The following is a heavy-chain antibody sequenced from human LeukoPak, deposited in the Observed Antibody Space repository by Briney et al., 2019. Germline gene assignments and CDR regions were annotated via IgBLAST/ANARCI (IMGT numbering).Heavy chain of an antibody. CDR3: ATRDCFDY. CDR2: INSDGSST. V-gene: IGHV3-74*01. Sequence: PGGSLRLSCAASGFSLSSYWMHWVRQAPGKGLVWVARINSDGSSTYYADSVKGRFTIARDNAKNTLYLQMNSLRAEDTAVYYCATRDCFDYWGQGTLVTVSS. CDR1: GFSLSSYW. D-gene: IGHD5-24*01. J-gene: IGHJ4*02.